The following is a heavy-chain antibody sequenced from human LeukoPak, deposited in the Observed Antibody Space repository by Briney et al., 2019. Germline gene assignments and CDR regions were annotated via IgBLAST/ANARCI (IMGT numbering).Heavy chain of an antibody. V-gene: IGHV4-59*01. CDR3: ARDRLLFDY. CDR2: IYYSGST. D-gene: IGHD3-22*01. J-gene: IGHJ4*02. CDR1: GGSISSYY. Sequence: SETLSLTCTVSGGSISSYYWSWIRQPPGKGLEWIGYIYYSGSTNCNPSLKSRVTISVDTSKNQFSLKLSSVTAADTAVYYCARDRLLFDYWGQGTLVTVSS.